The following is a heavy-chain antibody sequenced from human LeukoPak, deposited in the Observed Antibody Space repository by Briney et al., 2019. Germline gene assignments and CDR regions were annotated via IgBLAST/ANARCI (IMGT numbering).Heavy chain of an antibody. CDR2: ISYDGSNK. Sequence: PGRSLRLSCAASGFTFSSYAMHWVRQAPGKGLEWVAVISYDGSNKYYADSVKGRFTISRDNSKNTLYLQMNSLRAEDTAVYYCAKDRVGASPPISWGQGTLVTVSS. D-gene: IGHD1-26*01. CDR1: GFTFSSYA. V-gene: IGHV3-30*04. CDR3: AKDRVGASPPIS. J-gene: IGHJ4*02.